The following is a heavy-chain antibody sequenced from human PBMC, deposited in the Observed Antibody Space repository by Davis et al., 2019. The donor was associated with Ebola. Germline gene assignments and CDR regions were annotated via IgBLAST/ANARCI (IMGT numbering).Heavy chain of an antibody. J-gene: IGHJ4*02. CDR3: ARTTRGSGWFVDY. CDR2: IIDSGST. Sequence: MPSETLSLTCTVSGGSISSSSYYWGWIRQPPGKGLEWIGEIIDSGSTNYNPSLKSRVSISLDRSKNQFSLKVTSLTAADTAVYYCARTTRGSGWFVDYWGQGTLVTVSS. CDR1: GGSISSSSYY. V-gene: IGHV4-39*07. D-gene: IGHD6-19*01.